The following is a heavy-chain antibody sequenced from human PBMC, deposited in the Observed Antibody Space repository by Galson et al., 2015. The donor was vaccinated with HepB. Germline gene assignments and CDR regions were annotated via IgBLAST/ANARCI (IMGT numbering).Heavy chain of an antibody. CDR3: ARGDLYCSSTSCLGDYYYYMDV. CDR1: GGTFSSYA. CDR2: IIPIFGTA. Sequence: SVKVSCKASGGTFSSYAISWVRQAPGQGLEWMGGIIPIFGTANYAQKFQGRVTITADESTSTAYMELSSLRSEDTAVYYCARGDLYCSSTSCLGDYYYYMDVWGKGTTVTVSS. V-gene: IGHV1-69*13. J-gene: IGHJ6*03. D-gene: IGHD2-2*01.